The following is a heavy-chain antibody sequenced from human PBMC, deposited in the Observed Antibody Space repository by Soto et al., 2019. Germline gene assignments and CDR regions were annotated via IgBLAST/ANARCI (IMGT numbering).Heavy chain of an antibody. CDR1: GYTFTSYG. V-gene: IGHV1-18*04. CDR3: ARAVDWILYIAV. CDR2: ISAYNGNT. Sequence: QVQLVQSGAEVKKPGASVKVSCKASGYTFTSYGISWLRQAPGQGREWVGWISAYNGNTNYAQKLQGRVTMTTDTPTRTADMERRSLRSDDTALYYCARAVDWILYIAVWGQGPLVTVSS. D-gene: IGHD2-2*03. J-gene: IGHJ4*02.